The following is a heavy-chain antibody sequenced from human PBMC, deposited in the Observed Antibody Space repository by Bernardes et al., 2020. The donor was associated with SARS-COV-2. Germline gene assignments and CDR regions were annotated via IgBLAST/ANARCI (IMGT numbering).Heavy chain of an antibody. CDR1: GGTFSSYA. V-gene: IGHV1-69*04. Sequence: SVKVSCKASGGTFSSYAISWVRQAPGQGLEWMGRIIPILGIANYAQKFQGRVTITADKSTSTAYMELSSRRSEDTAVYYCAVSGSYQLPLLYYFDYWGQGTLVTVSS. CDR3: AVSGSYQLPLLYYFDY. J-gene: IGHJ4*02. CDR2: IIPILGIA. D-gene: IGHD1-26*01.